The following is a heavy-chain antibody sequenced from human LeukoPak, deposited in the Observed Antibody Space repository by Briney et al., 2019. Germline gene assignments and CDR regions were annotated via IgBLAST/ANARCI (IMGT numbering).Heavy chain of an antibody. CDR3: ARGLEQQLVIGGTTRYYFDY. CDR1: GYTFTSYY. J-gene: IGHJ4*02. Sequence: ASVKVSCKASGYTFTSYYMHWVRQAPGQGLEWIGIINPSGGSTSYAQKFQGRVTMTRDTSTSTVYMELSSLRSGDTAVYYCARGLEQQLVIGGTTRYYFDYWGQGTLVTVSS. CDR2: INPSGGST. V-gene: IGHV1-46*01. D-gene: IGHD6-13*01.